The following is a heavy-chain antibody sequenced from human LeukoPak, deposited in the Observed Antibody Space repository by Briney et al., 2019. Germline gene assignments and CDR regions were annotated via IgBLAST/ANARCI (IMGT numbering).Heavy chain of an antibody. CDR2: ISGSGGTT. D-gene: IGHD5-24*01. Sequence: GGSLRLSCAASGLTFGNYGMSWVRQAPGKGLEWVSSISGSGGTTYYADSVKDRLTISRDNSANTLYLQMSSLRAEDTAVYFCVRSRDGYNSNSPLDYWGQGTLVTVSS. CDR1: GLTFGNYG. J-gene: IGHJ4*02. V-gene: IGHV3-23*01. CDR3: VRSRDGYNSNSPLDY.